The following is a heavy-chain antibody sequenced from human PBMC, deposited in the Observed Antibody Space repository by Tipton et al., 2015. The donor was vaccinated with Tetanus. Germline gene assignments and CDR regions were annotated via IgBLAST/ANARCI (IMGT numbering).Heavy chain of an antibody. J-gene: IGHJ4*02. CDR3: ARTPNRISRDYDY. Sequence: QSGPEVKKPGSSVKVSCKASGGTFTNYALSWVRQAPGQGLEWVGGITPIFGTTNSAPKFQGRVTITADESTNTAYMELSSLRSEDTAVYYCARTPNRISRDYDYWGQGTQITVSS. D-gene: IGHD1-14*01. CDR1: GGTFTNYA. CDR2: ITPIFGTT. V-gene: IGHV1-69*01.